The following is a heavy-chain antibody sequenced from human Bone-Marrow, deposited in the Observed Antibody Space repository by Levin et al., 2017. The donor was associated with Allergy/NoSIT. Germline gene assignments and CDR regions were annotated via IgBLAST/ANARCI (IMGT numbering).Heavy chain of an antibody. CDR1: GFAFTDAW. J-gene: IGHJ4*02. V-gene: IGHV3-15*01. Sequence: GGSLRLSCAASGFAFTDAWMSWVRQAPGKGLEWVGRIRSKTAGETTDYAEPVKGRFTISRDDSKNTVYLQMDSLKIEDTGVYYCTPLWYGESYWGQGTLVTVSS. CDR2: IRSKTAGETT. CDR3: TPLWYGESY. D-gene: IGHD3-10*01.